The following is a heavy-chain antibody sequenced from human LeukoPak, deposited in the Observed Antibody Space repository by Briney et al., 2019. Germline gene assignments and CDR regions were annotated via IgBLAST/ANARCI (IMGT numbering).Heavy chain of an antibody. CDR3: ARAPLFQTVIIDFDH. J-gene: IGHJ4*02. D-gene: IGHD3-10*01. CDR1: GYTFTGYG. Sequence: ASVKVSCKASGYTFTGYGVIWVRQAPGQGLEWMGWMSTYNGDTNYAQNFQGRVTMTTDTSTGTAYMELRSLRSDDTAIYYCARAPLFQTVIIDFDHWGQGTLVTVSS. V-gene: IGHV1-18*01. CDR2: MSTYNGDT.